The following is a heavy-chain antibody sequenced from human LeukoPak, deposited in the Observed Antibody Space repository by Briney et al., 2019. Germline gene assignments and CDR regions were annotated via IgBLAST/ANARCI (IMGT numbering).Heavy chain of an antibody. J-gene: IGHJ4*02. Sequence: PSETLSLTCTVSGGSISSYYWSWIRQPPGKGLEWIGYIYYSGSTNYNPSLKSRVTISVDTSKNQFPLKLSSVTAADTAVYYCARVRAARIAARPENAFDYWGQGTLVTVSS. CDR2: IYYSGST. V-gene: IGHV4-59*12. CDR3: ARVRAARIAARPENAFDY. CDR1: GGSISSYY. D-gene: IGHD6-6*01.